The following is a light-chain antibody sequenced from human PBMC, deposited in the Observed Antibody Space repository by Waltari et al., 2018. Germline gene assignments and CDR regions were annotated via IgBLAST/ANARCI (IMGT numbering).Light chain of an antibody. V-gene: IGKV1-39*01. Sequence: DVQMTQSPSSLSASIGDRGTITCRASRSVIGYLNWYQQTPGKAPKFLIYATSTLQSGVPSRFSGSGSGTDYTLTISSLQPEDFATYYCQQSHSSPLTFGGGTNVEIK. CDR2: ATS. CDR3: QQSHSSPLT. J-gene: IGKJ4*01. CDR1: RSVIGY.